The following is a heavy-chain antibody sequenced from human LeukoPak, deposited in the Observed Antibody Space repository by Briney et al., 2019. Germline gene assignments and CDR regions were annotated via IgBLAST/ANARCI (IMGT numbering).Heavy chain of an antibody. CDR1: GGSISSYY. Sequence: SETLSLTCTVSGGSISSYYWSWIRQPPGKGLEWIGYIYYSGSTNYNPSLKSRVTISVDPSKNQFSLKLSSVTAADTAVYYCARWGLMSYYGSGSYYPYYYYGMDVWGQGTTVTVSS. D-gene: IGHD3-10*01. V-gene: IGHV4-59*01. CDR3: ARWGLMSYYGSGSYYPYYYYGMDV. J-gene: IGHJ6*02. CDR2: IYYSGST.